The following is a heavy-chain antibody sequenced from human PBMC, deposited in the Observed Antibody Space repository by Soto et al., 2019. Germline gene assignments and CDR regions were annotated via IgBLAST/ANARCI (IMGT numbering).Heavy chain of an antibody. CDR2: IHNSGRT. CDR1: GGSISSGDYY. V-gene: IGHV4-30-4*01. Sequence: QVQLQESGPGLVKPSQTLSLTCTVSGGSISSGDYYWSWIRQPPGKGLEWIGYIHNSGRTYYNPSLRSRRSISVDTAKTQFSLKLTSVTAADTAVYYCARERLGADSSGDYGNYMDVWGQGTTVTVSS. J-gene: IGHJ6*02. D-gene: IGHD3-22*01. CDR3: ARERLGADSSGDYGNYMDV.